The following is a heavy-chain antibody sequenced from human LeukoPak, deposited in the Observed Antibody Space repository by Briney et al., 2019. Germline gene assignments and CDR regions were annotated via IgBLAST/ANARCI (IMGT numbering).Heavy chain of an antibody. V-gene: IGHV1-69*05. J-gene: IGHJ6*03. CDR1: GGTFSSYA. D-gene: IGHD3-3*01. Sequence: SVKVSCKASGGTFSSYAIGWVRQAPGQGLEWMGRIIPIFGTANYAQKFQGRVTITTDESTSTAYMELSSLRSEDTAVYYCAREAAPTIFGVVIPHMDVWGKGTTVTVSS. CDR3: AREAAPTIFGVVIPHMDV. CDR2: IIPIFGTA.